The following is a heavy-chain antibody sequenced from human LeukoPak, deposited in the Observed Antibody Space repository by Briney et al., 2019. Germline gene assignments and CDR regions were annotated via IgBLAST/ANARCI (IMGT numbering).Heavy chain of an antibody. J-gene: IGHJ4*02. CDR1: GGSINSDY. Sequence: KPSETLSLTCTVPGGSINSDYWSWLRQPPGKRLDWIGYIYYSGSTTYNPSLKSRVTISVDTSKNQFSLNRRSVTAADTAVYYCARTAEEPYYGSGSYFDYWGQGTPVTVSS. CDR2: IYYSGST. D-gene: IGHD3-10*01. CDR3: ARTAEEPYYGSGSYFDY. V-gene: IGHV4-59*01.